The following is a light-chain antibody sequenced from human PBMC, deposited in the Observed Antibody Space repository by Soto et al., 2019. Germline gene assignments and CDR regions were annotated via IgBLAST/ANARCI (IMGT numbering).Light chain of an antibody. J-gene: IGKJ4*01. V-gene: IGKV3-20*01. Sequence: EIVLTQSPATLSLSPGERATLSCRASQSVSSYLAWYQQKPGQAPRLLIYGASNRATGIPDRFSGSGSGTDFTLTIGRLEPEDFAVYYCQQYGTSPLTFGGGTKVDIK. CDR1: QSVSSY. CDR3: QQYGTSPLT. CDR2: GAS.